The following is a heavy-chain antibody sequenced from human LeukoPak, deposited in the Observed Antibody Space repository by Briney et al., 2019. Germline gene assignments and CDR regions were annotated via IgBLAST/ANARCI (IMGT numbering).Heavy chain of an antibody. V-gene: IGHV4-4*07. CDR2: IYSSGST. J-gene: IGHJ4*02. CDR3: ARDGTYNSFDY. Sequence: SETLSLTCTVSGGSISSYYWSWIRQTAGKGLEWIGRIYSSGSTTYNPSLKSRVSLSVDTSENQFSLELSSVTAADTAVYYCARDGTYNSFDYWGQGTLVTVSS. CDR1: GGSISSYY. D-gene: IGHD1-1*01.